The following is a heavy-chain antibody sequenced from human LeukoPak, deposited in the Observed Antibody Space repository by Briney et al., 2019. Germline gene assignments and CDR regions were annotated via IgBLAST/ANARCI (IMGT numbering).Heavy chain of an antibody. V-gene: IGHV1-8*01. CDR3: AGGRYPQPWYFDL. J-gene: IGHJ2*01. CDR2: MNPNSGNT. CDR1: GYTCTSYD. Sequence: GASVTVSCKASGYTCTSYDINWVRQATGQGLEWMGWMNPNSGNTGYAQKFQGRVTMTRNTSISTAYMELSSLRSEDTAVYYCAGGRYPQPWYFDLWGRGTLVTVSS. D-gene: IGHD2-2*01.